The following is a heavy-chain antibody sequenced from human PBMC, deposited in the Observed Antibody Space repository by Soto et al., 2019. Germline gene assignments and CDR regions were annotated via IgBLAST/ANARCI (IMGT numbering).Heavy chain of an antibody. Sequence: LRLSCAASGFTFSSYDMHWVRQATGKGLEWVSAIGTAGDTYYPGSVKGRFTISRENAKNFLYLQMNSLRAGDTAVYYCARGTDYYYYGMDVWGQGTTVTVSS. J-gene: IGHJ6*02. CDR3: ARGTDYYYYGMDV. V-gene: IGHV3-13*01. D-gene: IGHD1-1*01. CDR1: GFTFSSYD. CDR2: IGTAGDT.